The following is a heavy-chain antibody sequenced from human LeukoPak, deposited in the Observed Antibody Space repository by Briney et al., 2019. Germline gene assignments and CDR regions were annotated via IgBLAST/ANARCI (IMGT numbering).Heavy chain of an antibody. J-gene: IGHJ4*02. CDR1: GYSISSGYY. CDR3: ARVRYYGGKDYYFDY. Sequence: PSETLSLTCTVSGYSISSGYYWGWIRQPPGKGLEWIGSIYHSGSTYYNPSLKSRVTISVDTSKNQFSLKLSSVTAADTAVYYCARVRYYGGKDYYFDYWGQGTLVTVSS. CDR2: IYHSGST. D-gene: IGHD4-23*01. V-gene: IGHV4-38-2*02.